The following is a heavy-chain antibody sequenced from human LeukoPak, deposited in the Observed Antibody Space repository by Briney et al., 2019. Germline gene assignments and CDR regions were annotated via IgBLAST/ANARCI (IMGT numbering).Heavy chain of an antibody. CDR3: LTDRDGGFDY. CDR2: ISYDGSNK. CDR1: GFTFSNYG. D-gene: IGHD4-23*01. J-gene: IGHJ4*02. V-gene: IGHV3-30*03. Sequence: PGRSLRLSCAASGFTFSNYGMHWVRQAPGKGLEWVAVISYDGSNKYYADSVKGRLTISRDKSKNTVYLQMNSLRAEDTAVYYCLTDRDGGFDYWGQGTLVTVSS.